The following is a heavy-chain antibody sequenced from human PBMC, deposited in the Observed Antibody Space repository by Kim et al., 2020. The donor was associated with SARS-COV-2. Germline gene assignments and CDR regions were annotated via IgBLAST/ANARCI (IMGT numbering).Heavy chain of an antibody. CDR1: GGSISSGDYY. D-gene: IGHD3-3*01. CDR3: ARENGVVDSQGWFDP. V-gene: IGHV4-30-4*01. CDR2: IYYSGST. J-gene: IGHJ5*02. Sequence: SETLSLTCTVSGGSISSGDYYWSWIRQPPGKGLEWIGYIYYSGSTYYNPSLKSRATISVDTSKNQFSLKLSSVTAADTAVYYCARENGVVDSQGWFDPWGQGTLLTVSS.